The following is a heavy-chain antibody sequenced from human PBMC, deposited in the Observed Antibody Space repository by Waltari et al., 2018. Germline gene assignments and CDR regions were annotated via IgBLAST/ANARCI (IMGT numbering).Heavy chain of an antibody. CDR2: IYTSGST. CDR3: ARDIAAAGRGYYYYYGMDV. J-gene: IGHJ6*02. Sequence: QVQLQESGPGLVKPSETLSLTCTVSGGSISSYYWSWIRQPAGKGLEWIGRIYTSGSTNYHASPKRRVTMSVETSKNQFSLKLSAVTAADTAVYYCARDIAAAGRGYYYYYGMDVWGQGTTVTVSS. CDR1: GGSISSYY. D-gene: IGHD6-13*01. V-gene: IGHV4-4*07.